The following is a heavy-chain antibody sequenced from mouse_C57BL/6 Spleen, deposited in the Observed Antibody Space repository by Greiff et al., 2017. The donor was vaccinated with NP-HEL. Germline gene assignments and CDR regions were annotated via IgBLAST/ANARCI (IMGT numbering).Heavy chain of an antibody. CDR1: GYTFTSYW. D-gene: IGHD1-1*01. CDR3: ARWEFITTVVATDYYAMDY. Sequence: QVQLQQPGAELVKPGASVKMSCKASGYTFTSYWITWVKQRPGQGLEWIGDVYPGSGSTNYNEKFKSKATLTVDTSSSTAYMQLSSLTSEDSAVYYCARWEFITTVVATDYYAMDYWGQGTSVTVSS. J-gene: IGHJ4*01. V-gene: IGHV1-55*01. CDR2: VYPGSGST.